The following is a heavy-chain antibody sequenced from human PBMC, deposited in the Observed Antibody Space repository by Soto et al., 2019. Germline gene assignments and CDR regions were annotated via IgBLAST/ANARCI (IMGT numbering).Heavy chain of an antibody. D-gene: IGHD3-10*01. CDR2: INAGNGNT. J-gene: IGHJ4*02. CDR1: GYTFTSYA. CDR3: ASNYYGSGSYYNQAFDY. Sequence: ALVKVSCKASGYTFTSYAMHWVRQAPGQRLEWMGWINAGNGNTKYSQKFQGRVTITRDTSASTAYMELSGLRSEDTAVYYCASNYYGSGSYYNQAFDYWGQGTLVTVSS. V-gene: IGHV1-3*01.